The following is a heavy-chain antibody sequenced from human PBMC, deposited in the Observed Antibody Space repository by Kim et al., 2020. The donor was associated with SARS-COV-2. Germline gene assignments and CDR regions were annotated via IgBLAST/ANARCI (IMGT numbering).Heavy chain of an antibody. V-gene: IGHV4-34*01. Sequence: NPSLKSRVTISVDTSKNQFSLKLSSVTAADTAVYYCATISYSSGWLPFDYWGQGTLVTVSS. D-gene: IGHD6-19*01. CDR3: ATISYSSGWLPFDY. J-gene: IGHJ4*02.